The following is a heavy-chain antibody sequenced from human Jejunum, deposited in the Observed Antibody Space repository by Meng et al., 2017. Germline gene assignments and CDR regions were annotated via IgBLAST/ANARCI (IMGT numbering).Heavy chain of an antibody. CDR3: ARTMTDFYDSSGYSHFDY. V-gene: IGHV4-30-4*01. Sequence: QVQLQESGPGLVKTSQTLSHTCTCSGGSIYGADYYWSWSLEPPGKGLEWIGAIFYSGTSHYNPSLKSRVFMSVDTSKNQFSLKLISVTAADTAVYYCARTMTDFYDSSGYSHFDYWGQGTLVTVSS. J-gene: IGHJ4*02. CDR2: IFYSGTS. D-gene: IGHD3-22*01. CDR1: GGSIYGADYY.